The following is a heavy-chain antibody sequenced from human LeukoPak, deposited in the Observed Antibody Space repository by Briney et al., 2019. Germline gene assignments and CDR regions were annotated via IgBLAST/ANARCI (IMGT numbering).Heavy chain of an antibody. CDR2: IVVGSGNT. V-gene: IGHV1-58*01. J-gene: IGHJ4*02. Sequence: GASVKVSCKASGFTFSNSAVQWVRQARGQRLEWIGWIVVGSGNTNYAQKFQGRVTITADESTSTAYMELSSLRSEDTAVYYCATTNTDSGYDQFDYWGQGTLVTVSS. CDR1: GFTFSNSA. CDR3: ATTNTDSGYDQFDY. D-gene: IGHD5-12*01.